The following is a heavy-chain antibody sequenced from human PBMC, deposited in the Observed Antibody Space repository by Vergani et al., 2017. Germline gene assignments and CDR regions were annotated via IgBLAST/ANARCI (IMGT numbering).Heavy chain of an antibody. J-gene: IGHJ4*02. Sequence: QVQLQESCPGLVKPSETLSLTCTVSGDSVISTYYHWGWIRQPPGKGLEWIGSMDYSGSTSYNPSLESRISISFETPKNQFSLRLTSVTAADTAVYYCASKRGACRAAYCHSYDFWGPGTLVGVSS. CDR1: GDSVISTYYH. D-gene: IGHD2-15*01. V-gene: IGHV4-39*01. CDR2: MDYSGST. CDR3: ASKRGACRAAYCHSYDF.